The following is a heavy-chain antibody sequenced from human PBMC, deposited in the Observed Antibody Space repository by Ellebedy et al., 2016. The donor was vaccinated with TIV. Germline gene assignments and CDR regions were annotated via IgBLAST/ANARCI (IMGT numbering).Heavy chain of an antibody. CDR2: ISGSGGST. J-gene: IGHJ4*02. CDR1: GFTFSSYA. CDR3: AKDEAAMIVVVIPDGY. Sequence: GESLKISXAASGFTFSSYAMSWVRQAPGKGLEWVSAISGSGGSTYYADSVKGRFTISRDNSKNTLYLQMNSLRAEDTAVYYCAKDEAAMIVVVIPDGYWGQGTLVTVSS. D-gene: IGHD3-22*01. V-gene: IGHV3-23*01.